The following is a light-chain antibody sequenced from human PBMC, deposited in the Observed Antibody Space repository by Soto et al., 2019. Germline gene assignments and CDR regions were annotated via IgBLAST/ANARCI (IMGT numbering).Light chain of an antibody. V-gene: IGLV2-8*01. J-gene: IGLJ3*02. CDR3: SPYAGGNNGV. CDR2: EVN. Sequence: QSVLTQPPSASGSPGQAVTISCTGTSSDVGAHGYVSWYQQNPGKAPKLMLYEVNERPSGVPDRFSGSKSGNTASLTVSGLQADDEGNYYCSPYAGGNNGVFGGGTQLTFL. CDR1: SSDVGAHGY.